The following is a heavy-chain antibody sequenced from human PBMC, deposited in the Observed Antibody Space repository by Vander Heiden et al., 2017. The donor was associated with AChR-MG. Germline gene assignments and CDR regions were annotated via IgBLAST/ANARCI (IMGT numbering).Heavy chain of an antibody. V-gene: IGHV4-38-2*01. CDR2: IYHSGST. CDR1: GYSISSGYY. J-gene: IGHJ4*02. D-gene: IGHD6-19*01. CDR3: ALNTSSSGWYYFDY. Sequence: QVQLQESGPGLVKPSETLSLTCAVSGYSISSGYYFGWIRQPPGKGLEWIGSIYHSGSTYYNPSLKSRVTISVDTSKNQFSLKLSSVTAADTAVYYCALNTSSSGWYYFDYWGQGTLVTVSS.